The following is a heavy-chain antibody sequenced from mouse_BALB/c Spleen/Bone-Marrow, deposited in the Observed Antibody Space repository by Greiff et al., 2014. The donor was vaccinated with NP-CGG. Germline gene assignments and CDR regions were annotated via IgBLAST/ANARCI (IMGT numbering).Heavy chain of an antibody. Sequence: EVKLQESGPELVKPGASVKIPCKTSGYTFTEYTMHWVKQSHGKSLEWIGGINPNNGGTSYNQKFKGKATLTVDKSSSTAYMELRSLTSEDSAVYYCARWKDGYYSWFAYWGQGTLVTVSA. D-gene: IGHD2-3*01. CDR3: ARWKDGYYSWFAY. V-gene: IGHV1-18*01. J-gene: IGHJ3*01. CDR1: GYTFTEYT. CDR2: INPNNGGT.